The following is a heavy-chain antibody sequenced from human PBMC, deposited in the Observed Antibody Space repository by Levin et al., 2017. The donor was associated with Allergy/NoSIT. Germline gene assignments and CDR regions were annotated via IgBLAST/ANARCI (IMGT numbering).Heavy chain of an antibody. CDR1: GFTFSSYA. D-gene: IGHD2-15*01. CDR3: AREGKLIGYSSAFDI. J-gene: IGHJ3*02. V-gene: IGHV3-30*04. CDR2: ISYDGSNK. Sequence: GESLKISCAASGFTFSSYAMHWVRQAPGKGLEWVAVISYDGSNKYYADSVKGRFTISRDNSKNTLYLQMNSLRAEDTAVYYCAREGKLIGYSSAFDIWGQGTMVTVSS.